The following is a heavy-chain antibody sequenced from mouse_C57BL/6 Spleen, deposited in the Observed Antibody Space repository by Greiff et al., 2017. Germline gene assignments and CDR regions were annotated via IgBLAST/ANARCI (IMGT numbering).Heavy chain of an antibody. CDR2: IDPETGGT. J-gene: IGHJ3*01. Sequence: QVQLKQSGAELVRPGASVTLSCKASGYTFTDYEMHWVKQTPVHGLEWIGAIDPETGGTAYNQKFKGKAILTADKSSCTAYMGLRSLTSEDSAVYYCTRWFAYWGQGTLVTVSA. CDR3: TRWFAY. V-gene: IGHV1-15*01. CDR1: GYTFTDYE.